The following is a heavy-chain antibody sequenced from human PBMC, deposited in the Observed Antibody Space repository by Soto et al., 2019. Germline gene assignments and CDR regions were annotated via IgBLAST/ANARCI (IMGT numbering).Heavy chain of an antibody. V-gene: IGHV3-30*18. J-gene: IGHJ4*02. CDR2: VSYDGSDE. D-gene: IGHD5-12*01. Sequence: QVHLVESGGGVVQPGRSLRLSCAASGFTFTSFGIHWVRQAPGKGLEWVAVVSYDGSDENYADSVKGRFSISRDNSTNTVYLQMNSMRGADTAVYYCAKDLREMATKTPDYWGQGTLVTVSS. CDR3: AKDLREMATKTPDY. CDR1: GFTFTSFG.